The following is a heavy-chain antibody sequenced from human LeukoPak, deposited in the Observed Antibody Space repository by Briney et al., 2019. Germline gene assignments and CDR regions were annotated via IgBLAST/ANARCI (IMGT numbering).Heavy chain of an antibody. Sequence: GGTLRLSCAASGFTFSSYGMSWVRQAPGKGLEWVSAISSSSSYIYYADSVKGRFTISRDNAKNSLYLQMNSLRAEDTAVYYCAREGNNWNYYMDVWGKGTTVTVSS. CDR2: ISSSSSYI. J-gene: IGHJ6*03. D-gene: IGHD1-20*01. CDR1: GFTFSSYG. V-gene: IGHV3-21*01. CDR3: AREGNNWNYYMDV.